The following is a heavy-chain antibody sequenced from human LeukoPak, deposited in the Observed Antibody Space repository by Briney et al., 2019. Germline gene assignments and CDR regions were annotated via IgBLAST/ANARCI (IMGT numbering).Heavy chain of an antibody. Sequence: GGSLRLSCAASGFTFSSYGMHWVRQAPGKGLEWVAFIRYDGSNKYYADSVKGRFTISRDNSKNTLYLQMNSLRAEDTAVYYCAKDSYYSNYERSVGDAFDIWGQGTMVTVSS. CDR1: GFTFSSYG. CDR2: IRYDGSNK. J-gene: IGHJ3*02. V-gene: IGHV3-30*02. D-gene: IGHD4-11*01. CDR3: AKDSYYSNYERSVGDAFDI.